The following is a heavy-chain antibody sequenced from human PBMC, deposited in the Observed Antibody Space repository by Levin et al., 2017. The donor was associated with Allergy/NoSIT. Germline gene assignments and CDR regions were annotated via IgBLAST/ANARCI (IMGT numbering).Heavy chain of an antibody. D-gene: IGHD3-22*01. Sequence: GGSLRLSCEVSGFTFSDHYMTWIRQAPGKGLEWISSISSSGVTVYYAGSVKGRFTVSRDNANNSLHLQMNGLRGEDTAVYYCARDSPYYYDSSGTRGFDYWGQGTLVTVSS. CDR2: ISSSGVTV. V-gene: IGHV3-11*01. J-gene: IGHJ4*02. CDR1: GFTFSDHY. CDR3: ARDSPYYYDSSGTRGFDY.